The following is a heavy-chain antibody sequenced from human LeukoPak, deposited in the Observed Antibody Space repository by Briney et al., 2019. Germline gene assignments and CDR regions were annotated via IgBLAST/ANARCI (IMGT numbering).Heavy chain of an antibody. D-gene: IGHD3-22*01. CDR3: ARDSSHYYNSSGYYV. V-gene: IGHV1-18*01. J-gene: IGHJ4*02. Sequence: ASVKVSCKASGYTFTSYGISWVRQAPGQGLEWMGWISAYNGNTNYAQKLQGRVTMTTDTSTSTAYMELRSLRSDDTAVYYCARDSSHYYNSSGYYVWGQGTLVTVSS. CDR1: GYTFTSYG. CDR2: ISAYNGNT.